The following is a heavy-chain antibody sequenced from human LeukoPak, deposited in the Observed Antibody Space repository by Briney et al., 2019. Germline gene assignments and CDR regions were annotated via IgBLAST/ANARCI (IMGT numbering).Heavy chain of an antibody. V-gene: IGHV5-51*01. CDR1: GYSFTSYW. D-gene: IGHD5-18*01. J-gene: IGHJ3*02. CDR3: ASPISGYSYGYGYAFDI. Sequence: GEPLKISCRGSGYSFTSYWIGWGRQRPGEGLEWMGIFYPGDSDTRYSPSFQRHVTISAHKSVSTAYLHWRTLNAAHTCMYYCASPISGYSYGYGYAFDIWGQGAMVTVSS. CDR2: FYPGDSDT.